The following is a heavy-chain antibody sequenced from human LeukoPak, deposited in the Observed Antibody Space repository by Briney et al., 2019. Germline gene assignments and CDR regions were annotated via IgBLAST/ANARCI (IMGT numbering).Heavy chain of an antibody. CDR2: IYYSGNT. D-gene: IGHD3-22*01. V-gene: IGHV4-39*01. Sequence: SETLSLTCTVSGVSISSSNSYWGWIRQPPGKGLEWIGSIYYSGNTYYNASLKSQVSISIDTSKNQFSLRLSSVTAADTAVYYCARRYYYDSSGYSVGYYFDYWGQGTLVTVSS. J-gene: IGHJ4*02. CDR3: ARRYYYDSSGYSVGYYFDY. CDR1: GVSISSSNSY.